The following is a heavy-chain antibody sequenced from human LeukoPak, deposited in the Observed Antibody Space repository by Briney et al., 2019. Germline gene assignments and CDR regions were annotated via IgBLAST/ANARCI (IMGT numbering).Heavy chain of an antibody. CDR2: ILPIVNTA. Sequence: ASVKVSCKASGGSFISYAISWVRQAPGQGLEWMGGILPIVNTADYAQKFQGRVTITADESTSTAYMDLSSLRSEDTAVYYCARADYDFVWGSYRLPDPWGQGTLVTVSS. D-gene: IGHD3-16*02. V-gene: IGHV1-69*13. J-gene: IGHJ5*02. CDR3: ARADYDFVWGSYRLPDP. CDR1: GGSFISYA.